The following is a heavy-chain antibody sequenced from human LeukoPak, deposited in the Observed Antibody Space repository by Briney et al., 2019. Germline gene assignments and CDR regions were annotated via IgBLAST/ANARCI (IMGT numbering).Heavy chain of an antibody. CDR3: ARGGAYSSGYYLGAFDI. CDR1: GYTFTSYD. J-gene: IGHJ3*02. V-gene: IGHV1-8*03. CDR2: MNPNSGNT. Sequence: ASVKVSCKASGYTFTSYDINWVRQATGQGLEWMGWMNPNSGNTGYAQKFQGRVTITRNTSISTAYMELSSLRSEDTAVYYCARGGAYSSGYYLGAFDIWGQGTMVTVSS. D-gene: IGHD3-22*01.